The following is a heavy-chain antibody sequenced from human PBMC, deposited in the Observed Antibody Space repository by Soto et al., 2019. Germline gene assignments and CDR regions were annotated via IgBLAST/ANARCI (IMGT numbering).Heavy chain of an antibody. Sequence: ASVKVSCKASGYTFTGYYMHWVRQAPGQGLEWMGWINPNSGGTNYAQKFQGRVTMTRDTSISTAYMELSRLRSDDTAVYYCASRAGYSYGENWFDPWGQGTLVTVSS. CDR1: GYTFTGYY. CDR3: ASRAGYSYGENWFDP. J-gene: IGHJ5*02. CDR2: INPNSGGT. V-gene: IGHV1-2*02. D-gene: IGHD5-18*01.